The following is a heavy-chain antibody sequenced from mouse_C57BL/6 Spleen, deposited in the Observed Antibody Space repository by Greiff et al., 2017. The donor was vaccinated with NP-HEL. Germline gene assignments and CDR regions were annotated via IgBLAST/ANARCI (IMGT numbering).Heavy chain of an antibody. CDR2: IHPNSGST. V-gene: IGHV1-64*01. Sequence: VQLQQSGAELVKPGASVKLSCKASGYTFTSYWMHWVKQRPGQGLEWIGMIHPNSGSTNYNEKFKSKATLTVDKSSSTAYMQLSSLTSEDSAVYYCARRNYYGSSSYYAMDYWGQGTSVTVSS. CDR1: GYTFTSYW. J-gene: IGHJ4*01. CDR3: ARRNYYGSSSYYAMDY. D-gene: IGHD1-1*01.